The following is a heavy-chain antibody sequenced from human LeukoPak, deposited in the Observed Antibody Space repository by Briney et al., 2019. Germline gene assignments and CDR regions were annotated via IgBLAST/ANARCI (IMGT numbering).Heavy chain of an antibody. Sequence: GGSRRLSCTASGFTFGDYAMSWIRQAPGKGLEWVSYISSSGIAKNYADSVKGRFTISRDNASNSLYLQMNSLRADDTAVYYCARGDSSACPDYWGQGTLVTVSS. CDR3: ARGDSSACPDY. D-gene: IGHD3-22*01. CDR2: ISSSGIAK. CDR1: GFTFGDYA. V-gene: IGHV3-11*01. J-gene: IGHJ4*02.